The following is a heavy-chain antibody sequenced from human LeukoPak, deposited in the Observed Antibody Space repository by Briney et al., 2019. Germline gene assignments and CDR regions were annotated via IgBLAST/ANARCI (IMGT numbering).Heavy chain of an antibody. CDR3: ARTRFKTAYSYDSGGYFLDY. CDR2: IYHGGST. D-gene: IGHD3-22*01. CDR1: GYSISGGYD. J-gene: IGHJ4*02. Sequence: PSETLSLTCAVSGYSISGGYDWGWIRQPPGKGLEWIGSIYHGGSTYYNLSLKSRVTISVDTSKRRFFLNLNPVTRADAAVYYCARTRFKTAYSYDSGGYFLDYWGQGTLVTVSS. V-gene: IGHV4-38-2*01.